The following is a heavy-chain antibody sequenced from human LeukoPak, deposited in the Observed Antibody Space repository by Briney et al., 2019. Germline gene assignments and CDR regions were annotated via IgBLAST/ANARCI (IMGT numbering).Heavy chain of an antibody. Sequence: GASVKVSCKASGYTFTGYYMHWVRQAAGQGLEWMGWINPNSGGTNYAQKFQGRVTMTRDTSISTAYMELSRLRSDDTAVYYCARAPQRYYDSSGYYYVYWGQGTLVTVSS. D-gene: IGHD3-22*01. CDR3: ARAPQRYYDSSGYYYVY. CDR2: INPNSGGT. J-gene: IGHJ4*02. CDR1: GYTFTGYY. V-gene: IGHV1-2*02.